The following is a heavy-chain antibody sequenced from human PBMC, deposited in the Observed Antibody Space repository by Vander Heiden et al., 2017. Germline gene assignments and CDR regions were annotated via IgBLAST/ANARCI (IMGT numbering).Heavy chain of an antibody. CDR1: GLPFNPHS. J-gene: IGHJ3*02. Sequence: EVLLVESGGGLVQPGGSLRPSCAASGLPFNPHSMNWVGQAPGKGLEWVTHINIGSTTMYYAESVKGRFTVTSDDAANSLYLQMSSLRDEDTAVYYCTGDGIGARPGDAFDKWGQGTTVTVSS. V-gene: IGHV3-48*02. CDR3: TGDGIGARPGDAFDK. CDR2: INIGSTTM. D-gene: IGHD6-6*01.